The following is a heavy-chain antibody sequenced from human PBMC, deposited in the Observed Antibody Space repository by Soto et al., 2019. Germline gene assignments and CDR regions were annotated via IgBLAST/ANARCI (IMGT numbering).Heavy chain of an antibody. D-gene: IGHD3-10*01. CDR3: ARGGRERAYYYGSGSYGYGMDV. J-gene: IGHJ6*02. CDR2: MNPNSGNT. V-gene: IGHV1-8*01. Sequence: ASVKVSCKASGYTFTSYDINWVRQATGQGLEWMGWMNPNSGNTGYAQKFQGGVTMTRNTSISTAYMELSSLRSEDTAVYYCARGGRERAYYYGSGSYGYGMDVWGQGTTVTVSS. CDR1: GYTFTSYD.